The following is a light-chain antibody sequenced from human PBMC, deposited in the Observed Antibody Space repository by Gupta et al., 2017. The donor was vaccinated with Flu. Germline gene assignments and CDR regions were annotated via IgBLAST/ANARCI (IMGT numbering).Light chain of an antibody. V-gene: IGKV1-16*02. J-gene: IGKJ2*01. CDR2: GAT. CDR1: QGIRNY. Sequence: DIQMTQSPSSLSASVGDRVTITCRASQGIRNYLVWFQQKPGKAPKTLIYGATRLQYGVSSKFRGSGSGTDFNLTISSLQPEDFATYYCQQYNSSPFNFGQGTXLEIK. CDR3: QQYNSSPFN.